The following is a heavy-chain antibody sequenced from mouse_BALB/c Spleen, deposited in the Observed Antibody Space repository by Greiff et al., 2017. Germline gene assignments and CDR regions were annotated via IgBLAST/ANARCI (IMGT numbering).Heavy chain of an antibody. D-gene: IGHD1-1*01. CDR3: ARHTYYYSSSYLYFDY. CDR2: ISSGGGST. V-gene: IGHV5-12-1*01. J-gene: IGHJ2*01. CDR1: GFAFSSYD. Sequence: EVKLVESGGGLVKPGGSLKLSCAASGFAFSSYDMSWVRQTPEKRLEWVAYISSGGGSTYYPDTVKGRFSISRDNAKNTLYLQMSSLNSEDTAMYYSARHTYYYSSSYLYFDYWGQGTTLTGSS.